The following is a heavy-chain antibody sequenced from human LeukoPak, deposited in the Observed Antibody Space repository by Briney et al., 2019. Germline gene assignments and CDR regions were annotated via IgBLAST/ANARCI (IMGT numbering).Heavy chain of an antibody. J-gene: IGHJ4*02. V-gene: IGHV3-48*03. Sequence: SGGSLRLSCAASGFTFSSYEMNWVRQAPGKGLEWVSYISSSGSIMYYADSMKGRFTISRDNAKNSLYLQMNSLRAEDTAIYHCARRSVVAPRGFDYWGQGTLVTVSS. CDR3: ARRSVVAPRGFDY. D-gene: IGHD2-2*01. CDR2: ISSSGSIM. CDR1: GFTFSSYE.